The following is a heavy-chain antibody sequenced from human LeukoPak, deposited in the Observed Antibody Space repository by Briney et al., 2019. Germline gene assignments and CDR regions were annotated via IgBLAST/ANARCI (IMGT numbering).Heavy chain of an antibody. CDR3: ATRSPNPHYYDTKNYYYYGMDV. J-gene: IGHJ6*02. CDR1: GYTLAELS. D-gene: IGHD3-22*01. Sequence: ASVKVSCEVSGYTLAELSMHWVRQAPGKGLEWMGGFDPEDGETIYAQKFQGRVTMTEDTSTDTAYMELSSLRSEDTAVYYCATRSPNPHYYDTKNYYYYGMDVWGQGTTVTVSS. CDR2: FDPEDGET. V-gene: IGHV1-24*01.